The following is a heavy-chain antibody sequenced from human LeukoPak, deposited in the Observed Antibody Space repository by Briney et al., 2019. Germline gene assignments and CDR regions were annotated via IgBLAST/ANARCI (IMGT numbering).Heavy chain of an antibody. CDR3: ARAYSSGWSVSTDN. V-gene: IGHV1-2*02. CDR1: GYTFIDYY. D-gene: IGHD6-19*01. Sequence: GASVTDTFKASGYTFIDYYMHWVRQAPGQGLEWMGWIDPKSGGTSYAQKFQDRVAMIRDTSISTAYMELTRLTSDDTAVYYCARAYSSGWSVSTDNWREGTVVTVSS. J-gene: IGHJ1*01. CDR2: IDPKSGGT.